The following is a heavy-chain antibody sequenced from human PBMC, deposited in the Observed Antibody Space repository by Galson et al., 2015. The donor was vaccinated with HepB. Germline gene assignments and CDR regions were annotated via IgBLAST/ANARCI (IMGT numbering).Heavy chain of an antibody. CDR3: AQPPITMVRGTYGGY. Sequence: SLRLSCAASGFTFSSYWMSWVRQAPGKGLEWVANIKQDGSEKYYVDSVKGRFTISRDNAKNSLYLQMNSLRAEDTAVYYCAQPPITMVRGTYGGYWGQGTLATVSS. CDR1: GFTFSSYW. V-gene: IGHV3-7*03. CDR2: IKQDGSEK. J-gene: IGHJ4*02. D-gene: IGHD3-10*01.